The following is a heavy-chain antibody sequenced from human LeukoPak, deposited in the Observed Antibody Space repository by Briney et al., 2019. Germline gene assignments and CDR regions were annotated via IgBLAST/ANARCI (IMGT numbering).Heavy chain of an antibody. Sequence: SETLSLTCTVSGGSTSSSSYYWGWIRQPPGKGLEWIGSIYYSGSTYYNPSLKSRVTISVDTSKNQFSLRLCSVTAADTAVYYCATQTSIAAPWDYWGQGTLVTVSS. V-gene: IGHV4-39*07. CDR1: GGSTSSSSYY. D-gene: IGHD6-6*01. J-gene: IGHJ4*02. CDR3: ATQTSIAAPWDY. CDR2: IYYSGST.